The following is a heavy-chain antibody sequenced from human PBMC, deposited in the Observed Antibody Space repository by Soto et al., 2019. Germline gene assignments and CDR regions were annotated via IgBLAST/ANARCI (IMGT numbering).Heavy chain of an antibody. CDR1: GFSITGSY. D-gene: IGHD1-26*01. Sequence: PXETLTLTCSVAGFSITGSYRSWIRQPPGKTLEWIGYVYHSGTTTYNPSLKSRVSISVDTSKNQFSLRLTSVIAADTAVYYCARDMPYGAGSLAGCDYWGQGILVTVSA. CDR2: VYHSGTT. CDR3: ARDMPYGAGSLAGCDY. V-gene: IGHV4-59*01. J-gene: IGHJ4*02.